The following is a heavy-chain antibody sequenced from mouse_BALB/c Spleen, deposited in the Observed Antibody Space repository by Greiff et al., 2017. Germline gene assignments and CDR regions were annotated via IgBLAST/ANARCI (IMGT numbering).Heavy chain of an antibody. D-gene: IGHD2-1*01. CDR3: ARGGNYAFAY. Sequence: EVQLQQSGPELVKPGASVKISCKASGYTFTDYNMHWVKQSHGKSLEWIGYIYPYNGGTGYNQKFKSKATLTEDNSSSTAYMELRSLTSEDSAVYYCARGGNYAFAYWGQGTLVTVSA. CDR2: IYPYNGGT. J-gene: IGHJ3*01. CDR1: GYTFTDYN. V-gene: IGHV1S29*02.